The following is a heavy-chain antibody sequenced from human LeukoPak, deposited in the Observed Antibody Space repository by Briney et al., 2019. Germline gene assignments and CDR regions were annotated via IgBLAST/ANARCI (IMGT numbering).Heavy chain of an antibody. CDR2: ISGSGGST. CDR1: GFTFSSYG. D-gene: IGHD3-10*01. Sequence: GGSLRLSCAASGFTFSSYGMSWVRQAPGKGLEWVSAISGSGGSTYYADSVKGRFTISRDNSKNTLYLQMNSLRAEDTAVYYCAKDGEWLLNRLDAFDIWGQGTMVTVSS. CDR3: AKDGEWLLNRLDAFDI. V-gene: IGHV3-23*01. J-gene: IGHJ3*02.